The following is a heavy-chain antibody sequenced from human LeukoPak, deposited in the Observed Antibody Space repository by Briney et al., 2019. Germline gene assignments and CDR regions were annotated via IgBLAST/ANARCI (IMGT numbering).Heavy chain of an antibody. CDR2: ISSSSTYI. CDR3: ARDGRVYCSGGSCHGYYFDY. V-gene: IGHV3-21*01. CDR1: GFTFSSYA. Sequence: GGSLRLSCAASGFTFSSYAMSWVRQAPGKGLEWVSSISSSSTYIYSADSVKGRFTISRDNAKNSLYLQMNSLRAEDTAVYYCARDGRVYCSGGSCHGYYFDYWGQGTLVTVSS. J-gene: IGHJ4*02. D-gene: IGHD2-15*01.